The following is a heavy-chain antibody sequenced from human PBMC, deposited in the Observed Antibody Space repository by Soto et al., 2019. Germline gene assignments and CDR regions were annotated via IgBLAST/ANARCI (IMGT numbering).Heavy chain of an antibody. CDR3: ARDWGTPGRGSAVGYYYHYGMDV. CDR2: IKDDGSEK. CDR1: EFTFNTYW. J-gene: IGHJ6*02. D-gene: IGHD6-19*01. Sequence: EVQLVESGGGLVQPGGSLRLSCLASEFTFNTYWMNWVRQAPGRGPEWVANIKDDGSEKNYVDSVKGRFTISTDNAKNSLYLQMNSLRGEVTAVYFCARDWGTPGRGSAVGYYYHYGMDVWGQGTTVTVSS. V-gene: IGHV3-7*05.